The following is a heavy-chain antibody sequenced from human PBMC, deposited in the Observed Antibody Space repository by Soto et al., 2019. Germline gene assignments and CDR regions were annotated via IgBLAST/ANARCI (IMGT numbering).Heavy chain of an antibody. D-gene: IGHD6-19*01. CDR1: GFTVSNYW. Sequence: EVQLVESGGGLVQPGGSLRLSCAASGFTVSNYWMHWVRLAPGKGLDWVSRINGDGSSTSYADSVKGRFTISRDSSTNTLYLQMNSLRVEDTAVYYCARAQWPHTFDYWGQGTLVTVSS. CDR2: INGDGSST. CDR3: ARAQWPHTFDY. J-gene: IGHJ4*02. V-gene: IGHV3-74*01.